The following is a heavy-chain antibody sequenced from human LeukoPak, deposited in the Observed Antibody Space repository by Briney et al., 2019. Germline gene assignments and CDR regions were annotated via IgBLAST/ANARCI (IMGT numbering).Heavy chain of an antibody. V-gene: IGHV4-59*01. CDR2: IYYSGST. CDR3: ARGVVAARFWFNP. J-gene: IGHJ5*02. Sequence: PSETLSLTCTVSGGSISSYYWSWIRQPPGKGLEWIGYIYYSGSTNYNPSLKSRVTISVDTSKNQFSLKLSSVTAADTAVYYCARGVVAARFWFNPWGQGTLVTASS. CDR1: GGSISSYY. D-gene: IGHD2-15*01.